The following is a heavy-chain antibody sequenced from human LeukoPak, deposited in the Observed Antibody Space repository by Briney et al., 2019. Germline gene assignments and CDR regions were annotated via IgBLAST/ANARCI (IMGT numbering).Heavy chain of an antibody. CDR3: ARKVSWYFNL. Sequence: GGSLRLSCAASGFTFSSYWMHWVRRAPGKGLVWVSRINSDGSNTTFADSVKGRFTISRDNAKNTLYLQMNSLRAEDTAVYYCARKVSWYFNLWGRGTLVTVSS. D-gene: IGHD6-6*01. J-gene: IGHJ2*01. CDR1: GFTFSSYW. CDR2: INSDGSNT. V-gene: IGHV3-74*01.